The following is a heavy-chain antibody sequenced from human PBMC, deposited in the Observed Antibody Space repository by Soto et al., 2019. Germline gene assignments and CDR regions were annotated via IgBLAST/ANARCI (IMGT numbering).Heavy chain of an antibody. CDR2: IIPISGTA. Sequence: QVQLVQSGAALKKPGSSVKVSCKASVSTFSSYAISWVRQAPGQGLEGTGGIIPISGTANYAQKCQGRVTISADESTSTAYMELRSLRSEDTAVYYCARDHPDSSGYMDYWGKGTLVTVSS. J-gene: IGHJ4*02. D-gene: IGHD3-22*01. CDR1: VSTFSSYA. V-gene: IGHV1-69*12. CDR3: ARDHPDSSGYMDY.